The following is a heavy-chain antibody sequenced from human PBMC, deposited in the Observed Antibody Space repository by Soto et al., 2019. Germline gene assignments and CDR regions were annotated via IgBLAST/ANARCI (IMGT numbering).Heavy chain of an antibody. Sequence: QVQLQESGPGLVKPSGTLSLTCAVSGGSISSSNWWSWVRQPPGKGLEWIGEIYHSGSTNYNPSLKSRVTISVNKSQNQFSLKLSSVTAADTAVYYCARIGSRMACPFDYWGQGTLVTVSS. CDR3: ARIGSRMACPFDY. CDR1: GGSISSSNW. CDR2: IYHSGST. V-gene: IGHV4-4*02. J-gene: IGHJ4*02. D-gene: IGHD1-26*01.